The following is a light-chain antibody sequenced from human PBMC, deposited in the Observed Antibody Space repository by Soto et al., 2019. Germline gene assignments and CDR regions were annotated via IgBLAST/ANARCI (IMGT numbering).Light chain of an antibody. J-gene: IGKJ1*01. Sequence: VLTQSPGTLSLSPGERATLSCRASQSVSSSYLAWYQQKPGQAPRLLIYGASSRATGIPDRFSGSGSGTDFTLTISRLEPEDFAVYYCQQYGSSTWTFGQGTNVDIK. CDR1: QSVSSSY. V-gene: IGKV3-20*01. CDR3: QQYGSSTWT. CDR2: GAS.